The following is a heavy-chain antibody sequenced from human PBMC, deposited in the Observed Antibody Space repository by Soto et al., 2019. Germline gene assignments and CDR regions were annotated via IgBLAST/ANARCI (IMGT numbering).Heavy chain of an antibody. D-gene: IGHD2-2*01. CDR3: ARGYCSRIGCSHYFHY. V-gene: IGHV1-2*02. J-gene: IGHJ4*02. CDR1: GYTFTGYY. Sequence: ASVKVSCKASGYTFTGYYMHWVRQAPGQGLEWMALINPTSGGTNYAQKFQGRVTMTWDTSISTAYMELSRLTSDDTAIYYCARGYCSRIGCSHYFHYWGQGTLVTVSS. CDR2: INPTSGGT.